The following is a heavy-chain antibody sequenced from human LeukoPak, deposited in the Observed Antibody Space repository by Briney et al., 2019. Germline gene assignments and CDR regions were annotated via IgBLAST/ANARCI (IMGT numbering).Heavy chain of an antibody. CDR2: IYHSGST. V-gene: IGHV4-30-2*01. J-gene: IGHJ4*02. CDR1: GGSISSGGYS. CDR3: ARGGDWNYGNDFDY. D-gene: IGHD1-7*01. Sequence: SETLSLTWAVSGGSISSGGYSWSWIRQPPGKGLEWIGYIYHSGSTYYNPSLKSRVTISVDTSKNQFSLKLSSVTAADTAVYYCARGGDWNYGNDFDYWGQGTLVTVSS.